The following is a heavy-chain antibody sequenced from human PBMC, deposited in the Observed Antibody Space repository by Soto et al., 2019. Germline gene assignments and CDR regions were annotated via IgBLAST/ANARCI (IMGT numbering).Heavy chain of an antibody. CDR3: ARDLESDSSSGDAVTAIQTPFDY. D-gene: IGHD2-21*02. CDR2: IYYSGST. J-gene: IGHJ4*02. CDR1: GGSISSYY. V-gene: IGHV4-59*01. Sequence: SETLSLTCTVSGGSISSYYWSWIRQPPGKGLEWIGYIYYSGSTNYNPSLKSRVTISVDTSKNQFSLELSSLRSEDTAVYYCARDLESDSSSGDAVTAIQTPFDYWGQGTLVTVSS.